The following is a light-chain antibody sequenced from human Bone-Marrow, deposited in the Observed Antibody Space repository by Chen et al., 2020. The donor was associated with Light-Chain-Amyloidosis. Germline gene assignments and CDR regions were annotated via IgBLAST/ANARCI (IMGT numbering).Light chain of an antibody. V-gene: IGKV3-20*01. CDR1: QTISSNY. CDR2: GSS. CDR3: QQYGTSPLT. J-gene: IGKJ4*01. Sequence: DIVMSQSPGTLSLSPGEGANLTCRASQTISSNYLTWYQQKFGQAPRLLIYGSSSRVTGIPDRFTGSGSGTDFTLTINRLEPEDFAMYYCQQYGTSPLTFGGGTKVEIK.